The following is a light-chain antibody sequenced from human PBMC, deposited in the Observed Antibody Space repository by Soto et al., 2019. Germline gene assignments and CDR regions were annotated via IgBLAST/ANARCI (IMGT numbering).Light chain of an antibody. CDR2: DND. CDR3: ATWDSSLSVVV. J-gene: IGLJ2*01. Sequence: QSVLTQPPSVSAAPGQKVTISCSASSSSIENNFVSWYQHLPGTAPKLLIYDNDKRPSGIPDRFSGSRSGASATLGITGLQTGDEADYYCATWDSSLSVVVFGGGTKLTVL. CDR1: SSSIENNF. V-gene: IGLV1-51*01.